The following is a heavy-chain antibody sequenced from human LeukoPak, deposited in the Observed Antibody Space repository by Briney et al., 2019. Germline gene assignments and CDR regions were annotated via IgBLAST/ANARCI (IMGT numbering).Heavy chain of an antibody. CDR2: IRYDGSNK. D-gene: IGHD3-22*01. V-gene: IGHV3-30*02. Sequence: VGSLRLSCAASGSTFSSYGMHWVRQAPGKGLEWAAFIRYDGSNKYYADSVKGRFTISRDNSKNTLYLQMNSLRAEDTAVYYCAKDRASSGYYDYWGQGTLVTVSS. J-gene: IGHJ4*02. CDR1: GSTFSSYG. CDR3: AKDRASSGYYDY.